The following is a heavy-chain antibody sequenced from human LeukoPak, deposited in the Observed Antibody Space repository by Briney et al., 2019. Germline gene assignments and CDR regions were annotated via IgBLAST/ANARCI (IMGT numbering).Heavy chain of an antibody. CDR1: GFTFSSYG. D-gene: IGHD2-2*01. Sequence: GGSLRLSCAASGFTFSSYGINWVRQAPGKGLEWVANIKQDGSEKYYVDSVKGRFTISRDNAKNSLYLQMNSLRAEDTAVYYCARDCSSTSWFRNYYYYGMDVWGQGTTVTVSS. J-gene: IGHJ6*02. CDR3: ARDCSSTSWFRNYYYYGMDV. CDR2: IKQDGSEK. V-gene: IGHV3-7*01.